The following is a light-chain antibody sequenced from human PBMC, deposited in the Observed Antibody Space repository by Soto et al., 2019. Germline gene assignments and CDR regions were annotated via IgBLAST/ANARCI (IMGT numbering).Light chain of an antibody. Sequence: DIQMTQAPSSLSASVGDRVTITCRARQDISTYLAWYQQKPGKVPKLLISAAYTLQSGVPPRFSGSGSGTDFHLTISRLQPEDVATYYCQKYDNAPLTFGGGTKVEIK. CDR1: QDISTY. CDR3: QKYDNAPLT. V-gene: IGKV1-27*01. CDR2: AAY. J-gene: IGKJ4*02.